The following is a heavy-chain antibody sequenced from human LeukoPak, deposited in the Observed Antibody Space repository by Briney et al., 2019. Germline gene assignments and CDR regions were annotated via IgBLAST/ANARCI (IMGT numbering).Heavy chain of an antibody. CDR1: GYTFTSYD. V-gene: IGHV1-2*02. Sequence: ASVKVSCKASGYTFTSYDINWVRQAPGQGFEWMGWINPNTGGTNHAQKFKGRVLMTRDTSISTAYLELSSLKSDDTAVYYCARVGYCSRGVCYNYDYWGQGTQVTVSS. J-gene: IGHJ4*02. D-gene: IGHD2-8*01. CDR3: ARVGYCSRGVCYNYDY. CDR2: INPNTGGT.